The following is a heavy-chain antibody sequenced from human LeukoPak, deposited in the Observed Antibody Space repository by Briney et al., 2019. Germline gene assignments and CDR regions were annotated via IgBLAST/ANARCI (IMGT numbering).Heavy chain of an antibody. CDR1: GGTFSSYA. Sequence: GASVKVSCKASGGTFSSYAISWVRQAPGQGLEWMGGIIPIFATANYAQKFQGRVTITADESTSTAYMELSRLRSDDTAVYYCARVSVAVAGTQYWGQGTLVTVSS. CDR3: ARVSVAVAGTQY. CDR2: IIPIFATA. D-gene: IGHD6-19*01. J-gene: IGHJ4*02. V-gene: IGHV1-69*13.